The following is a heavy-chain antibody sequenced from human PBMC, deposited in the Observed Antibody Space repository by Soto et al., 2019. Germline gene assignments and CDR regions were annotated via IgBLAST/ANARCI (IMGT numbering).Heavy chain of an antibody. CDR3: ARGRYYYYYMDV. D-gene: IGHD3-16*01. CDR1: GLNFDDYA. CDR2: ISWNSGGI. V-gene: IGHV3-9*01. Sequence: GGSLILSCAASGLNFDDYAMHWVRQAPGKGLEWVSAISWNSGGIGYADPVKGRFTISRDNAKGSLLLQMNSLRAEDTAVYYCARGRYYYYYMDVWGKGTTVTVSS. J-gene: IGHJ6*03.